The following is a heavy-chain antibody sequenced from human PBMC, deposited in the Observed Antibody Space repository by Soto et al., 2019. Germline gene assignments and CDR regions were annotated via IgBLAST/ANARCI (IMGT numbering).Heavy chain of an antibody. Sequence: QVQLQESGPGLVKPSETLSLTCTVSGGSISSYYWSWIRQPPGKGLEWIGYIYYSGSTNYNPSLKSRVTISVDTSKNQFSLKLSSVTAADTAVYYCARQGAEVVAATLDYGMDVWGQGTTVTVSS. J-gene: IGHJ6*02. V-gene: IGHV4-59*08. CDR2: IYYSGST. CDR1: GGSISSYY. CDR3: ARQGAEVVAATLDYGMDV. D-gene: IGHD2-15*01.